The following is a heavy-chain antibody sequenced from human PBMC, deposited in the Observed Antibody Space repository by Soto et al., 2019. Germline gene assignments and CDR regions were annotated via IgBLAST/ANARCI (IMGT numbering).Heavy chain of an antibody. Sequence: QVQLQESDPGLVKPSQTLSLACTVSGGSISSGGFYWSWVRQLPGKGLEWIAYIYDSWSTYYNPSLKSRVTISMDTSSNQFSLDLRSVTAADTAVYYCARNGYTYGMDVWGQGTTVTVSS. CDR3: ARNGYTYGMDV. D-gene: IGHD5-18*01. CDR2: IYDSWST. CDR1: GGSISSGGFY. V-gene: IGHV4-31*03. J-gene: IGHJ6*02.